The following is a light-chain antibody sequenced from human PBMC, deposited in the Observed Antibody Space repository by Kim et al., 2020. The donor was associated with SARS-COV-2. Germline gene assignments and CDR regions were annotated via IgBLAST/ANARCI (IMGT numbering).Light chain of an antibody. CDR3: SSYTSSSTFYV. J-gene: IGLJ1*01. CDR2: DVS. Sequence: QSITISCTGTSSDVGGYNYVSWYQQHPGKAPKLMIYDVSNRPSGVSNRFSGSKSGNTASLTISGLQAEDEADYYCSSYTSSSTFYVFGTWTKVTVL. CDR1: SSDVGGYNY. V-gene: IGLV2-14*03.